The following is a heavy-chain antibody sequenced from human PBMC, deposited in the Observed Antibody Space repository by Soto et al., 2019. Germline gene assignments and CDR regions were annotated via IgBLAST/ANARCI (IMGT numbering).Heavy chain of an antibody. CDR1: GFTLSSYD. J-gene: IGHJ1*01. CDR2: ISDSDNAT. Sequence: EVQLLESGGGLVQPGGSLRLSCAASGFTLSSYDMTWVRQAPGKGLEWVSVISDSDNATYYADSVKGRLTISRDNSKNTLYLQLNSLRAEDTAMYYCAKGVSSSAWSASDSWGQGTLVTVSA. V-gene: IGHV3-23*01. CDR3: AKGVSSSAWSASDS. D-gene: IGHD6-19*01.